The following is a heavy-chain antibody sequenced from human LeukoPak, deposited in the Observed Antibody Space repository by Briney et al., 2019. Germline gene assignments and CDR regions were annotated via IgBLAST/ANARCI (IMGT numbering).Heavy chain of an antibody. J-gene: IGHJ3*02. Sequence: ASVKVSCKASGYTFTGYYMHWVRQAPGQGLEWMGRINPNSGGTNNSQKFQGRVTMTRDTSISTAYMELSRLRSDDTAVYYCATDEHGDYGTDAFDIWGQGTMVTVSS. D-gene: IGHD4-17*01. CDR1: GYTFTGYY. CDR2: INPNSGGT. CDR3: ATDEHGDYGTDAFDI. V-gene: IGHV1-2*06.